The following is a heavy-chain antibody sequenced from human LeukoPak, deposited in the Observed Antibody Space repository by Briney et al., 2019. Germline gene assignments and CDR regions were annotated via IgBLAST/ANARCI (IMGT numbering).Heavy chain of an antibody. CDR3: ARSLAARSLDY. Sequence: ASVKVSCKASGGTFSSYPISWVRQAPGQGLEWMGWINTNTGNPTYAQGFTGRFVFSLDTSVSTAYLQISSLKAEDTAMYYCARSLAARSLDYWGQGTLVTVSS. CDR2: INTNTGNP. CDR1: GGTFSSYP. V-gene: IGHV7-4-1*02. D-gene: IGHD6-6*01. J-gene: IGHJ4*02.